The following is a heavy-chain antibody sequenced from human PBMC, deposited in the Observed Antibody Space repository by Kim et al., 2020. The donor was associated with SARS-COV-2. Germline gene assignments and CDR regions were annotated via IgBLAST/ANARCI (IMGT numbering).Heavy chain of an antibody. Sequence: YADAVKGRFTISRDNSKNTLYLQMNSLRAEDTAVYYCAIYLRREWGAFDYWGQGTLVTVSS. D-gene: IGHD3-16*01. V-gene: IGHV3-23*01. J-gene: IGHJ4*02. CDR3: AIYLRREWGAFDY.